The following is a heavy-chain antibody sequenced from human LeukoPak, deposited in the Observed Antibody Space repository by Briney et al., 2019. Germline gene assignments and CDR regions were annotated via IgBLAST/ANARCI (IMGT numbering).Heavy chain of an antibody. CDR1: GGPISSSSYY. J-gene: IGHJ4*02. V-gene: IGHV4-39*01. Sequence: PPETLSLTCIVSGGPISSSSYYWGWIRQPPGKGLEWIGNIYYSGSTYYNPSLKSRVTISVDTSKNQFSLKLSSVTAADTAVYYCARGIRWNDYWGQGTLVTVSS. D-gene: IGHD4-23*01. CDR3: ARGIRWNDY. CDR2: IYYSGST.